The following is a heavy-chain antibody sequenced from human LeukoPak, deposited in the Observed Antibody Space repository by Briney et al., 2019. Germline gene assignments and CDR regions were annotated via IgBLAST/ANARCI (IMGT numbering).Heavy chain of an antibody. CDR3: ATIYYYDSSGYPDY. V-gene: IGHV1-24*01. CDR1: GYTLTELS. D-gene: IGHD3-22*01. Sequence: ASVRVSCKVSGYTLTELSMHWVRQAPGKGLEWMGGFDPEDGETIYAQKFQGRVAMTEDTSTDTAYMELSSLRSEDTAVYYCATIYYYDSSGYPDYWGQGTLVTVSS. CDR2: FDPEDGET. J-gene: IGHJ4*02.